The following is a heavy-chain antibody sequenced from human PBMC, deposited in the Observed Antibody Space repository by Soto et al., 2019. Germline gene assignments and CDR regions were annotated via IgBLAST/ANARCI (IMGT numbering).Heavy chain of an antibody. J-gene: IGHJ6*02. CDR3: ARSVLRFYPYSYYGMDV. D-gene: IGHD3-3*01. CDR1: DGSFSGSS. CDR2: ITESGSV. V-gene: IGHV4-34*02. Sequence: QVHLQQWGGGLLKPSETLSLRCVVYDGSFSGSSWNWVRQAPGKGLEWIGEITESGSVNYNPSLRSRVSISLDSSKNHFSLNLTSLTAAGTSVYYCARSVLRFYPYSYYGMDVWGQGTSVTVSS.